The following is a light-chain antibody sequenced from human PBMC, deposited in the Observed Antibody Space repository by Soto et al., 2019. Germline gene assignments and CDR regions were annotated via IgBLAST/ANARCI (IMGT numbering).Light chain of an antibody. Sequence: DIQMTQSPSSLSACLGDRVTIPSRASQRISSYLNGYQQKPGNAHKLMIYAASSMQSGVPSRFSGSGPGTDFTLTISRLQPEDFVTYYCQQSYSTPLTFGGGTKVDIK. CDR1: QRISSY. CDR3: QQSYSTPLT. V-gene: IGKV1-39*01. CDR2: AAS. J-gene: IGKJ4*01.